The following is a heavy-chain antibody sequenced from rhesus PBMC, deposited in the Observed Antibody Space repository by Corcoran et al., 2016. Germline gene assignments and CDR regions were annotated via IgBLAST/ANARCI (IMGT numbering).Heavy chain of an antibody. CDR2: IDGWGGRT. CDR1: GGSIRSNY. Sequence: QVQLQESGPGLVKPSETLSLTCAVSGGSIRSNYWRWIRQTPGKGLGWIGRIDGWGGRTDINPSLKSRVTMSTDTSKNQFSLKLSSVTAADTAVYYCARNCARGGGWLIWGQGVLVTVSS. V-gene: IGHV4-160*01. J-gene: IGHJ4*01. D-gene: IGHD6-31*01. CDR3: ARNCARGGGWLI.